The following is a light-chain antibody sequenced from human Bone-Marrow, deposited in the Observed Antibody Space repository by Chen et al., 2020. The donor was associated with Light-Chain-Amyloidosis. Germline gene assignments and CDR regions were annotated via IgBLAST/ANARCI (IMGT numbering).Light chain of an antibody. CDR3: QSYQGGSKGV. CDR2: EDD. J-gene: IGLJ3*02. Sequence: NFMLTQPHSVSESPGKTVIISCTRSSGSIATNYVQWYQQRPGSSPTTVIYEDDQRPSGVPDRFSGSIDRSSNSASLTISGLKTEDEAGYCCQSYQGGSKGVFGGGTKLTVL. V-gene: IGLV6-57*01. CDR1: SGSIATNY.